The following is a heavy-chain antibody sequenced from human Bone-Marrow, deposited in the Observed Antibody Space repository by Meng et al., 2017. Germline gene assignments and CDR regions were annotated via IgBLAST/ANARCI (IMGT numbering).Heavy chain of an antibody. Sequence: GSLRLSCTVSGGSISSYYWSWIRQPAGKGLEWIGRIYTSGSTNYNPSLKSRVTMSVDTSKNQFSLKLSSVTAADTAVYYCARDLLSGGYHNDYWGQGTLVTVSS. CDR1: GGSISSYY. V-gene: IGHV4-4*07. CDR3: ARDLLSGGYHNDY. D-gene: IGHD1-26*01. CDR2: IYTSGST. J-gene: IGHJ4*02.